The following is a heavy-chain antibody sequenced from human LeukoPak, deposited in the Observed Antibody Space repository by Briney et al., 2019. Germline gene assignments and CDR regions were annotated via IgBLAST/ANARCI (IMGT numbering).Heavy chain of an antibody. V-gene: IGHV1-18*01. J-gene: IGHJ3*02. CDR3: ARDLAVVTAIPNDAFDI. Sequence: GASVKVSCKASGYTFTSYGISWVRQAPGQGLEWMGWISAYNGNTNYAQKLQGRVTMTTDTSMSTAYMELRSLRSDDTAVYYCARDLAVVTAIPNDAFDIWGQGTMVTVSS. CDR1: GYTFTSYG. CDR2: ISAYNGNT. D-gene: IGHD2-21*02.